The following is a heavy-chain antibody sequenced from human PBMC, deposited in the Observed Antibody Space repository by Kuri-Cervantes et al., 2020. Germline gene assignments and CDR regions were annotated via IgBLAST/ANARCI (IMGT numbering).Heavy chain of an antibody. CDR2: IKQDGSEK. CDR3: AKDRSTFDPKYYYYHYGMDV. J-gene: IGHJ6*02. D-gene: IGHD5/OR15-5a*01. V-gene: IGHV3-7*01. CDR1: GFTFSSYW. Sequence: GESLKISCAASGFTFSSYWMSWVRQAPGKGLEWVANIKQDGSEKYYVDSVKGRFTISRDNAKNSLYLQMNSLRAEDTAVYYCAKDRSTFDPKYYYYHYGMDVWGQGTTVTVSS.